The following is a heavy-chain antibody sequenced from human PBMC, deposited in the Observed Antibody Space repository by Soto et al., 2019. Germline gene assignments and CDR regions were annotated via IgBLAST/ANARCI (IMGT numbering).Heavy chain of an antibody. Sequence: QVQLVQSGAEVKKPGASVKVSCKASGYTFTSYAMHWVRQAPGQRLEWMGWINAGNGNTKYSQKFQGRVTITRDTSASTADMELSSLRSEDTAVYYCARGYGGPASWFDPWGQGTLVTVSS. J-gene: IGHJ5*02. D-gene: IGHD3-10*01. V-gene: IGHV1-3*01. CDR2: INAGNGNT. CDR3: ARGYGGPASWFDP. CDR1: GYTFTSYA.